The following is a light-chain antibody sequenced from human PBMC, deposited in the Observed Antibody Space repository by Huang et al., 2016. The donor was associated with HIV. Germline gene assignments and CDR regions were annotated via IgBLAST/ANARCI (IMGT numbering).Light chain of an antibody. CDR2: AAS. CDR3: QQSYSTPT. CDR1: QSISRS. Sequence: DIQMTQSPSSLSASVGDRVTITCRASQSISRSLNWYQKKPGKAPKLRIYAASSLQSGVPSRVSGSGSGTDFTLTISSLQPEDFATYYCQQSYSTPTFGQGTKLEIK. V-gene: IGKV1-39*01. J-gene: IGKJ2*01.